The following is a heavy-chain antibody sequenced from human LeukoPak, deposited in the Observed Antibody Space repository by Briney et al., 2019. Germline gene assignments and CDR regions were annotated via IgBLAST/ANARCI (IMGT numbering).Heavy chain of an antibody. Sequence: GESLKISCKASGSIFTNYWIGWVRQRPGKGLEWMGIIYPGDSDTTYSPSFQGLVTISADKSITTAYLQWSSLMASDTAVYYCARHIHSARLAWKVLPTTLSLDSWGQGTLVTVSS. CDR3: ARHIHSARLAWKVLPTTLSLDS. V-gene: IGHV5-51*01. J-gene: IGHJ4*02. D-gene: IGHD2/OR15-2a*01. CDR2: IYPGDSDT. CDR1: GSIFTNYW.